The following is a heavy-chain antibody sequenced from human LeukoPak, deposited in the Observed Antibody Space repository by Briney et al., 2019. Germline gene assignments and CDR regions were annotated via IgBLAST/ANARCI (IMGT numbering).Heavy chain of an antibody. CDR1: GLRFRNYG. V-gene: IGHV3-33*01. Sequence: GGSLRLSCAASGLRFRNYGMHWVRQAPGKGLEWVAVIWYDGSNQYYVDSVKGRFTVSRDNAKNTLYLQMNSLRAEDTAVYYCATDRNSGKYYDYWGQGTLVTVSS. CDR3: ATDRNSGKYYDY. J-gene: IGHJ4*02. D-gene: IGHD1-26*01. CDR2: IWYDGSNQ.